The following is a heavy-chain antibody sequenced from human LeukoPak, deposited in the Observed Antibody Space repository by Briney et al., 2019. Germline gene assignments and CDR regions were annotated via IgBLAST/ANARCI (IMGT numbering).Heavy chain of an antibody. D-gene: IGHD1-26*01. J-gene: IGHJ3*02. V-gene: IGHV4-34*01. CDR1: GGSFSGYY. CDR3: ARFSGSYEGYAFDI. CDR2: INHSGST. Sequence: PSETLSLTCAVYGGSFSGYYWSWIRQPPGKGLEWIGEINHSGSTNYNPSLKSRVTISVDTSKNQFSLKLSSVTAADTAVYYCARFSGSYEGYAFDIWGQGTMVTVSS.